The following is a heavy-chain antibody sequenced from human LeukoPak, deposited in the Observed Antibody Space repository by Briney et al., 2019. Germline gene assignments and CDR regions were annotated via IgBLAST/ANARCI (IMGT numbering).Heavy chain of an antibody. V-gene: IGHV3-43D*03. D-gene: IGHD6-13*01. CDR3: AKGTSSWHEFDS. Sequence: PGGSLRLSCAASGFTFSSYGMSWVRQAPGKGLEWVSLITWDGDSTYYADSVKGRFTISRDNSKNYLYLQMNSLRAEDTALYYCAKGTSSWHEFDSWGQGTLVTVSS. CDR2: ITWDGDST. J-gene: IGHJ4*02. CDR1: GFTFSSYG.